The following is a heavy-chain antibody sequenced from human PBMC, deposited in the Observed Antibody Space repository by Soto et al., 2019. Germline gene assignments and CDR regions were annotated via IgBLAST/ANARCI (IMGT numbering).Heavy chain of an antibody. Sequence: SETLSLTCTVSGGSISSSSYYWGWIRQPPGKGLEWIGSIYYSGSTYYNPSLKSRVTISVDTSKNQFSLKLSSVTAADTAVYYCARDYYDSSGYYATFDYWGQGTLVTVS. D-gene: IGHD3-22*01. CDR1: GGSISSSSYY. CDR3: ARDYYDSSGYYATFDY. V-gene: IGHV4-39*02. J-gene: IGHJ4*02. CDR2: IYYSGST.